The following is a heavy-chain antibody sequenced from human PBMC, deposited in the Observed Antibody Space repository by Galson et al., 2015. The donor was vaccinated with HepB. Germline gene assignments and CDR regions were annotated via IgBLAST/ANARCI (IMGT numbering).Heavy chain of an antibody. D-gene: IGHD6-13*01. Sequence: LRLSCAASGFSFSIYGMNWVRQAPDKGLEWVATISYDGSNEHYADSVKGRFTISRDNSKNTLYLQMNSLRTEDTGVYYCAKQEAGVDYWGQGTLVTVSS. CDR2: ISYDGSNE. V-gene: IGHV3-30*18. CDR1: GFSFSIYG. J-gene: IGHJ4*02. CDR3: AKQEAGVDY.